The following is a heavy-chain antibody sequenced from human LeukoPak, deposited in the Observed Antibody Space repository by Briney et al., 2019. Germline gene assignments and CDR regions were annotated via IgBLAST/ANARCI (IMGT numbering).Heavy chain of an antibody. CDR1: GFTFSDYW. V-gene: IGHV3-7*01. D-gene: IGHD6-13*01. Sequence: GGSLRLPCAASGFTFSDYWMSWVRQTPGKGLEWVANIKQDGSEEYYVDSMEGRFTVSRDNAKNSLSLQMNSLRADDTAVYYCARNSSWSVDYWGQGALVTVSS. CDR2: IKQDGSEE. CDR3: ARNSSWSVDY. J-gene: IGHJ4*02.